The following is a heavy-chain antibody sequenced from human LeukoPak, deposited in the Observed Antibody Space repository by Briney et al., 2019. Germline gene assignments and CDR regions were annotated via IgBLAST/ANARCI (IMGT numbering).Heavy chain of an antibody. CDR2: IRSKAYGGTT. CDR3: TRNEAKYYDFWSGYSSGPFDY. D-gene: IGHD3-3*01. J-gene: IGHJ4*02. CDR1: GFTFGDYA. Sequence: PGRSLRLSCTASGFTFGDYAMSWVRQAPGKGLEWVGFIRSKAYGGTTEYAASVKGRFTISSDDSKSIAYLQMNSLKTEDTAVYYCTRNEAKYYDFWSGYSSGPFDYWGQGTLVTVSS. V-gene: IGHV3-49*04.